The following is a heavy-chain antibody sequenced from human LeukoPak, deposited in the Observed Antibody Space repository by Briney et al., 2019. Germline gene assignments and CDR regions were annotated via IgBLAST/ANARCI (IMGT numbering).Heavy chain of an antibody. CDR3: ARERSSGWYGNYFDY. CDR1: GYTFTGYY. V-gene: IGHV1-2*04. CDR2: INPNSGGT. Sequence: ASVKVSCKASGYTFTGYYMHWVRQAPGQGLEWMGWINPNSGGTNCAQKFQGWVTMTRDTSISTAYMELSRLRSDDTAVYYCARERSSGWYGNYFDYWGQGTLVTVSS. J-gene: IGHJ4*02. D-gene: IGHD6-19*01.